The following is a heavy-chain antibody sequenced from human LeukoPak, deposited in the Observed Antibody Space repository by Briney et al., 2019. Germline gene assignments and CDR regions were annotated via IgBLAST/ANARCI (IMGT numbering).Heavy chain of an antibody. CDR3: ARRVAYDDAFDG. Sequence: GASQKLSCKGSGYTFTNYWIGWVGQMPGKGLEWMGVMYPGYSDTRYSPSCQDQVTISADKSISTAYQQWSSQKASDTAMYYYARRVAYDDAFDGWCQGVPVT. CDR2: MYPGYSDT. D-gene: IGHD1-1*01. CDR1: GYTFTNYW. V-gene: IGHV5-51*01. J-gene: IGHJ4*02.